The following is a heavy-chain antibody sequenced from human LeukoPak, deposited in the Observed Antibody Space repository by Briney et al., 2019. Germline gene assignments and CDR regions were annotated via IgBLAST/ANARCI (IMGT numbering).Heavy chain of an antibody. CDR3: ARTGYCSGDACYPGWFDP. D-gene: IGHD2-15*01. CDR1: GGSVSSVSYY. J-gene: IGHJ5*02. Sequence: SETLSLTCTVSGGSVSSVSYYWSWIRQPPGKGLEWIGYMYYSGSTNYNPSLKSRLTISVDTSNNQFSLKLSSVTAADTAVYYCARTGYCSGDACYPGWFDPWGQGTLVTVSS. CDR2: MYYSGST. V-gene: IGHV4-61*01.